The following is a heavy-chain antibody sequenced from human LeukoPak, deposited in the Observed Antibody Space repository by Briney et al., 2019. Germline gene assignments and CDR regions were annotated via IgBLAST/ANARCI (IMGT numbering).Heavy chain of an antibody. CDR1: GFTFSSYW. J-gene: IGHJ4*02. Sequence: GGSLRLSCAASGFTFSSYWMHWVRQAPGKGLVWVSRINPDGSSTIYADSVKGRFTISRDNAKNTLYLQVNSLSADDTAVYYCTRDRPIDYWGQGTLVTVSS. CDR3: TRDRPIDY. V-gene: IGHV3-74*01. CDR2: INPDGSST.